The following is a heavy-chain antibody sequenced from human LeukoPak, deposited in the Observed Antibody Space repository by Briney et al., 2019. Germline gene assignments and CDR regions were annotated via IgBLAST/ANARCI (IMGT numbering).Heavy chain of an antibody. CDR1: GGSISSYY. D-gene: IGHD3-16*01. CDR3: ARVPPDIDQFGAFDI. CDR2: IYYSGST. Sequence: PSETLSLTCTVSGGSISSYYWRWIRQPPGKGLEWIGYIYYSGSTNYNPSLKSRVTISVDTSKNQFSLKLSSVTAADTAVYYCARVPPDIDQFGAFDIWGQGTMVTVSS. J-gene: IGHJ3*02. V-gene: IGHV4-59*01.